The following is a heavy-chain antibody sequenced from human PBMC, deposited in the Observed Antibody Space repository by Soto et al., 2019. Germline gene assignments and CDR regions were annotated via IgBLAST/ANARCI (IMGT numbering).Heavy chain of an antibody. D-gene: IGHD3-22*01. V-gene: IGHV2-5*02. Sequence: SGPTLVNPTQTLTLTCTFSGFSLSTSGVGVGWIRQPPGKALEWLALIYWDDDKRYSPSLKSRLTITKDTSKNQVVLTMTNMDPVDTGTYYCAHSLIGYYYDSSGSNWFDPWGQGTLITVSS. CDR3: AHSLIGYYYDSSGSNWFDP. J-gene: IGHJ5*02. CDR1: GFSLSTSGVG. CDR2: IYWDDDK.